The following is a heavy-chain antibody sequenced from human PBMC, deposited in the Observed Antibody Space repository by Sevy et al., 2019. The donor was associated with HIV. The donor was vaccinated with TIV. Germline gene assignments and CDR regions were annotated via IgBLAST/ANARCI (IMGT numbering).Heavy chain of an antibody. CDR2: ISGSGGST. D-gene: IGHD2-2*01. Sequence: GGSLRLSCAASGFTFSSYAMSWVRQAPGKGLEWVSAISGSGGSTYYADSVKGRFTISRDNSKNTRYLQMNSLRAEDTAVYYCAKDHIVVVPAAHYFDYWGQGTLVTVSS. CDR1: GFTFSSYA. J-gene: IGHJ4*02. CDR3: AKDHIVVVPAAHYFDY. V-gene: IGHV3-23*01.